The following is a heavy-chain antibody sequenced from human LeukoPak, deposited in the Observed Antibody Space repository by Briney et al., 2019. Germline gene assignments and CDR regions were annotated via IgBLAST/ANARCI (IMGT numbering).Heavy chain of an antibody. V-gene: IGHV3-23*01. CDR2: ISGSAGST. D-gene: IGHD2-2*01. Sequence: QTGGSLRLSCAASGFTFSSYAMTWVRQAPGKGLEWVSAISGSAGSTYHADSVKGRFTISRDNSKNTLYLQMNSLRAEDTAVYYCAKDTGRGYQLLFYGAFDIWGQGTMVTVSS. CDR3: AKDTGRGYQLLFYGAFDI. CDR1: GFTFSSYA. J-gene: IGHJ3*02.